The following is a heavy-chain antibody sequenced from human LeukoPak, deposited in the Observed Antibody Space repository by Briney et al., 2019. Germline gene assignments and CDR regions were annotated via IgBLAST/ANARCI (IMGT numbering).Heavy chain of an antibody. Sequence: GGSLILSCAASGFTFSSYGMHWVRQAPGKGLEWVAFIRYDGSNKYYADSVKGRFTISRDNSKNTLYLQMNSLRAEDTAVYYCAKEDSSSSDYGGQGTLVTVSS. CDR3: AKEDSSSSDY. CDR1: GFTFSSYG. CDR2: IRYDGSNK. D-gene: IGHD6-6*01. V-gene: IGHV3-30*02. J-gene: IGHJ4*02.